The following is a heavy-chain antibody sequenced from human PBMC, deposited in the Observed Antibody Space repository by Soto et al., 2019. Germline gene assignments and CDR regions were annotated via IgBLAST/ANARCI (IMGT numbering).Heavy chain of an antibody. CDR1: GGSFSGYY. CDR3: ARGHSHCSGGSCYRIFDY. Sequence: PSETLSLTCGVYGGSFSGYYWSWIRQPPGKGLEWIGEINHSGSTNYNPSLKSRVTISVDTSKNQFSLKLSSVTAADTAVYYCARGHSHCSGGSCYRIFDYWGQGTLVTVS. J-gene: IGHJ4*02. V-gene: IGHV4-34*01. CDR2: INHSGST. D-gene: IGHD2-15*01.